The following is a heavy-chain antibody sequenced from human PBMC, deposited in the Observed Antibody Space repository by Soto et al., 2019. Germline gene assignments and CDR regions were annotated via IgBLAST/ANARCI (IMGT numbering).Heavy chain of an antibody. Sequence: SETLSLTCTVCGCSISSSSYYWGWIRQPPGKGLEWIGSIYYSGSTYYNPSLKSRVTISVDTSKNQFSLKLSSVTAADTAVYYCASQNWNYGEYYFDYWGQGTLVTVSS. CDR3: ASQNWNYGEYYFDY. CDR1: GCSISSSSYY. J-gene: IGHJ4*02. CDR2: IYYSGST. D-gene: IGHD1-7*01. V-gene: IGHV4-39*01.